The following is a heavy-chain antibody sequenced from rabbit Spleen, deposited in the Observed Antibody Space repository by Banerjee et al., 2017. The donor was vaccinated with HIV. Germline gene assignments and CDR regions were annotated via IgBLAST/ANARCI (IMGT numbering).Heavy chain of an antibody. CDR3: ARDSGSSFSSYGMDL. Sequence: QQLVESGGDLVEPGASLTLTCTASGFSFSNNQYMCWVRQAPGKGLEWIACIEGGSSAFSYFARWAKGRFTISKTSSTTVTLQMTSLTAADTATYFCARDSGSSFSSYGMDLWGPGTLVTVS. V-gene: IGHV1S40*01. CDR2: IEGGSSAFS. D-gene: IGHD8-1*01. J-gene: IGHJ6*01. CDR1: GFSFSNNQY.